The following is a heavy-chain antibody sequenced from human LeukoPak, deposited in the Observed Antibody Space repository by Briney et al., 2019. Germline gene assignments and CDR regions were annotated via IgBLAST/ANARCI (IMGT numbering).Heavy chain of an antibody. V-gene: IGHV1-18*04. CDR1: GYTFTSYG. CDR2: ISAYNGNT. Sequence: ASVKVSCKASGYTFTSYGISWVRQAPGQGLEWMGWISAYNGNTNYAQKLQGRVTMNTDTSTSTAYMELRSLRSDDTAVYYCARVGYYGSGSYYREYWGQGTLVTVSP. D-gene: IGHD3-10*01. CDR3: ARVGYYGSGSYYREY. J-gene: IGHJ4*02.